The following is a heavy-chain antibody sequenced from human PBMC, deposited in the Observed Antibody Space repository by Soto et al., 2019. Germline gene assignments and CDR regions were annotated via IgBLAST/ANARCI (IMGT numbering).Heavy chain of an antibody. CDR1: GCSISSYY. D-gene: IGHD2-2*02. CDR2: IYYSGRT. V-gene: IGHV4-59*01. Sequence: SETLSLTCTVSGCSISSYYWSWIRQPPGKGLEWIGYIYYSGRTNYNPSLKSRVTISVDTSKNQFSLKLSSVTAADTGVYYCARGYCSSTSCYIWDNWFDPWGQGTLVTVSS. CDR3: ARGYCSSTSCYIWDNWFDP. J-gene: IGHJ5*02.